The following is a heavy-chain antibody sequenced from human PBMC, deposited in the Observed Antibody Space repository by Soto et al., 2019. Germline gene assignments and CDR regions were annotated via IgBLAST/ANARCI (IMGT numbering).Heavy chain of an antibody. CDR3: ARVDSSGYYYHYGMDV. J-gene: IGHJ6*02. V-gene: IGHV5-51*01. Sequence: GESLKISCKGSGYSFTSYWIGWVRQMPGKGLEWMGIIYPGDSDTRYSPSFQGQVTSSAAKSISTAYLQWSSLKASDTAMYYCARVDSSGYYYHYGMDVWGQGTTVTVSS. D-gene: IGHD3-22*01. CDR1: GYSFTSYW. CDR2: IYPGDSDT.